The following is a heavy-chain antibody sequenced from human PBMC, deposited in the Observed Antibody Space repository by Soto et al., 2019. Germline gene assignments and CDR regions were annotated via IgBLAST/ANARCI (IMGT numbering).Heavy chain of an antibody. Sequence: QVRLVESGGGVAQPGRSLRLSCAASGFTFSSYGMHWVRQAPGKGLEWVAVIWYDGSNKYYADSVKGRFTISRDNSKNTLYLQVNSLRAEATAVYYCARDTVAGHVGIDYWGQGTLVIVSS. CDR1: GFTFSSYG. J-gene: IGHJ4*02. V-gene: IGHV3-33*01. D-gene: IGHD6-19*01. CDR2: IWYDGSNK. CDR3: ARDTVAGHVGIDY.